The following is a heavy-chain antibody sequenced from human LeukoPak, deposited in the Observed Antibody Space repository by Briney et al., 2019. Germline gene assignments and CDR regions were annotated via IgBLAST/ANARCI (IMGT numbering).Heavy chain of an antibody. J-gene: IGHJ6*02. D-gene: IGHD6-13*01. CDR1: GYTFTSYD. V-gene: IGHV1-8*01. CDR3: ARQHIAAADYYYGMDV. CDR2: MNPNSGNT. Sequence: ASVKVSCKASGYTFTSYDINWVRQATGQGLEWMGWMNPNSGNTGYAQKFQGRVTMTRNTSISTAYMELSSPRSEDTAVYYCARQHIAAADYYYGMDVWGQGTTVTVSS.